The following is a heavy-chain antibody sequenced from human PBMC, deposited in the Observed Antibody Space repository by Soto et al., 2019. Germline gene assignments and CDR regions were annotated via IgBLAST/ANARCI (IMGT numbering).Heavy chain of an antibody. D-gene: IGHD2-21*01. CDR2: INSDNDNT. CDR3: ARVVGGSFDY. V-gene: IGHV1-3*05. CDR1: GYTFTNYA. J-gene: IGHJ4*02. Sequence: QVQLVQSGAEEKKPGASVKVSCKASGYTFTNYAIHWVRQAPGQRLEWMGWINSDNDNTKYSEKLQGRVTITRDTSASTAYMELSSLISADTAVYYCARVVGGSFDYWGQGTLVTVSS.